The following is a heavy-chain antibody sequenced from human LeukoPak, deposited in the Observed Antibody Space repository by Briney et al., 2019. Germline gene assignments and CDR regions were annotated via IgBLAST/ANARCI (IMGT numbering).Heavy chain of an antibody. CDR1: GFTFSSYS. Sequence: GGSLRLSCAASGFTFSSYSMNWVRQAPGKGLEWVSYISSSGGTIYDADSVRGRFTISRDNAKNSLYLQMNSLRDEDTAVYYCARERGYNYGYSDYWGQGTLATVSS. J-gene: IGHJ4*02. CDR3: ARERGYNYGYSDY. D-gene: IGHD5-18*01. V-gene: IGHV3-48*02. CDR2: ISSSGGTI.